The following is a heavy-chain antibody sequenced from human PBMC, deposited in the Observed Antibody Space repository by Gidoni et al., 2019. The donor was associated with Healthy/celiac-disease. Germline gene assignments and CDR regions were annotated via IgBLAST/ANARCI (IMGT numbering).Heavy chain of an antibody. CDR2: VSGSGGST. CDR1: GVTFGSHA. CDR3: AKGDLWFGEFSPTPYYYGMDI. D-gene: IGHD3-10*01. J-gene: IGHJ6*02. V-gene: IGHV3-23*01. Sequence: EGQLLESGGGVVQPGGSLRLSCAASGVTFGSHAMSWARQAPGKGLEWVSGVSGSGGSTCYADSVKGRFTISRDNSKNTLYLQMNSLRAEDTAVYYCAKGDLWFGEFSPTPYYYGMDICGQGTTVTVSS.